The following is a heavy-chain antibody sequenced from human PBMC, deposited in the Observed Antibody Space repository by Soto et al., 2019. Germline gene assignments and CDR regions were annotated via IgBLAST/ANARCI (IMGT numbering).Heavy chain of an antibody. Sequence: SETLSLTCTVSGGSISSYYWSWIRQPPGKGLEWIGYIYYSGSTNYNPSLKSRVTISVDTSKNQFSLKLSSVTAADTAVYYCARDIAARGVDYYYYYMDVWGKGTPVTVSS. J-gene: IGHJ6*03. CDR2: IYYSGST. CDR1: GGSISSYY. D-gene: IGHD6-6*01. CDR3: ARDIAARGVDYYYYYMDV. V-gene: IGHV4-59*01.